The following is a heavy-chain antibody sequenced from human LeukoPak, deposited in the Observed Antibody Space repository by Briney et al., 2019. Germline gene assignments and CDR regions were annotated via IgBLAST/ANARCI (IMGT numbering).Heavy chain of an antibody. CDR1: GYTFIRYY. Sequence: ASVKVSCKASGYTFIRYYMHWVRQAPGQGLEWMGIINPSGGSTNYAQKFQGRVTMTRDTSTSTVYMELSSLRSDDTAVYYCARGGDTVLVPAAPPDDYWGQGTLVTVSS. CDR3: ARGGDTVLVPAAPPDDY. J-gene: IGHJ4*02. V-gene: IGHV1-46*01. CDR2: INPSGGST. D-gene: IGHD2-2*01.